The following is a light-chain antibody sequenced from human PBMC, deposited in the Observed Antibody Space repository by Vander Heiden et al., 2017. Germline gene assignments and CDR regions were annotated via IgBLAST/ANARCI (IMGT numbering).Light chain of an antibody. CDR3: QQCNTFS. J-gene: IGKJ4*01. CDR2: KAS. Sequence: DIQMTQSPYILSASVGDRVSITWYQQKPGEAPKLLIYKASVLETIGPTSFIGSGSGTEFTLTIISLQPYDFATYYCQQCNTFSFGEGTKVEIK. V-gene: IGKV1-5*03.